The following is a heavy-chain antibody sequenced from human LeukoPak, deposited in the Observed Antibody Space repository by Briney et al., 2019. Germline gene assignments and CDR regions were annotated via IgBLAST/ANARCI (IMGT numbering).Heavy chain of an antibody. CDR1: GLSFSTYW. Sequence: GGSLRLSCAASGLSFSTYWMSWVRQAPGKGLEWVANIKRDGSETYYVDSVKGRFTISRDNAKKSLYLQMNSLRAEDTAVFYCASFNFGSGSHDHWGQGTLVTVSS. CDR2: IKRDGSET. V-gene: IGHV3-7*02. D-gene: IGHD3-10*01. CDR3: ASFNFGSGSHDH. J-gene: IGHJ4*02.